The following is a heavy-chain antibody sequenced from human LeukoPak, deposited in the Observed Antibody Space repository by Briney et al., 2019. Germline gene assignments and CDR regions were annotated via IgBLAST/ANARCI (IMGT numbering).Heavy chain of an antibody. V-gene: IGHV1-24*01. CDR2: FDPEDGET. J-gene: IGHJ4*02. D-gene: IGHD6-6*01. Sequence: ASVKVSCKASGYAFTSYDINWVRQAPGKGLEWMGGFDPEDGETIYAQKFQGRVTMTEDTSTDTAYMELSSLRSEDTAVYYCATGLPAARFWGQGTLVTVSS. CDR1: GYAFTSYD. CDR3: ATGLPAARF.